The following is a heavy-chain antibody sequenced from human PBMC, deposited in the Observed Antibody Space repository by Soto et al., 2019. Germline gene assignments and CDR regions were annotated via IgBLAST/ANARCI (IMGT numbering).Heavy chain of an antibody. V-gene: IGHV1-18*01. CDR3: ASGWFGEFVYYFDY. J-gene: IGHJ4*02. CDR1: GYTFTSYG. D-gene: IGHD3-10*01. Sequence: QVQLVQSGAEVKKPGASVKVSCKASGYTFTSYGISWVRQAPGQGLEWMGWISAYNGNTNYAQKLQGRVTMTTDTATSTAYMELRSLGSDDTGVYYCASGWFGEFVYYFDYWGQGTLVTVSS. CDR2: ISAYNGNT.